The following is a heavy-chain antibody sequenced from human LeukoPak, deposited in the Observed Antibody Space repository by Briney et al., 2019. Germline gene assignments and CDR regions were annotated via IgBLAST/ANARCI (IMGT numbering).Heavy chain of an antibody. V-gene: IGHV4-4*07. J-gene: IGHJ4*02. Sequence: SETLSLTCTVPGVSISSYSWSWIRQPAGKGLDWIGRIYTSGSTNYNPSLKSRVTMSVDTSKNQFSLKLSSVTAADTAVYYCARDTYNYGSSAYYFDYWGQGTLVTVSS. D-gene: IGHD5-18*01. CDR3: ARDTYNYGSSAYYFDY. CDR1: GVSISSYS. CDR2: IYTSGST.